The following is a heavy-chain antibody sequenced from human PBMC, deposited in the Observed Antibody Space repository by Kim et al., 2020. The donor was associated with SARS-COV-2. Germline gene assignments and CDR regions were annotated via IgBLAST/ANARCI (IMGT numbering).Heavy chain of an antibody. CDR1: GFTFSSYG. J-gene: IGHJ5*02. V-gene: IGHV3-30*18. Sequence: GGSLRLSCAASGFTFSSYGMHWVRQAPGKGLEWVAVISYDGSNKYYADSVKGRFTISRDNSKNTLYLQMNSLRAEDTAVYYCAKPARRWLQLGWFDPWGQGTLVTVSS. D-gene: IGHD5-12*01. CDR3: AKPARRWLQLGWFDP. CDR2: ISYDGSNK.